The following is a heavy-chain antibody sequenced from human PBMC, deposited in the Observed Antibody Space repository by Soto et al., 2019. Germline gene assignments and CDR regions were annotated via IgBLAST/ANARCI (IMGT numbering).Heavy chain of an antibody. CDR2: INHSRST. Sequence: SETLSLTCAVYGGSFSGYYRSWIRQPPGKGLEWIGEINHSRSTNYNPSLKSRVTISVDTSKNQFSLKLSSVTAADTAVYYCARGRPVAYYDILTRYYKAHHFEYWGQGVPVT. D-gene: IGHD3-9*01. J-gene: IGHJ4*02. CDR3: ARGRPVAYYDILTRYYKAHHFEY. CDR1: GGSFSGYY. V-gene: IGHV4-34*01.